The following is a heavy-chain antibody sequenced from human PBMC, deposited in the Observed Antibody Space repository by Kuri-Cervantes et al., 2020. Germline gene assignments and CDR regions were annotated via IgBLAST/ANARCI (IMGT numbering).Heavy chain of an antibody. CDR3: VKSKFYDSSGYYLDY. D-gene: IGHD3-22*01. J-gene: IGHJ4*02. V-gene: IGHV3-9*01. Sequence: GGSLRLSCAASGFTFDDYAMHWVRQAPGKGLEWVSGISWNSGNIGYADSVKGRFTISRDNAKNSLYLQMNSLRPEDTALYYCVKSKFYDSSGYYLDYWGQGTLVTVSS. CDR1: GFTFDDYA. CDR2: ISWNSGNI.